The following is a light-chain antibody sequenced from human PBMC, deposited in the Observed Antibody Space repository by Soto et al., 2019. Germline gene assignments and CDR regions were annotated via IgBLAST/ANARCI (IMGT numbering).Light chain of an antibody. J-gene: IGKJ1*01. CDR2: KAS. V-gene: IGKV1-5*03. Sequence: DIQMTQSPSTLPASVGDRVTITCRASQSISSWLAWYQQKPGKAPKLLIYKASSLESGVPSRFSGSGSGTEFTLTISSLQPDDFATDYCQQYYSYSPWTFGQGTKVEIK. CDR1: QSISSW. CDR3: QQYYSYSPWT.